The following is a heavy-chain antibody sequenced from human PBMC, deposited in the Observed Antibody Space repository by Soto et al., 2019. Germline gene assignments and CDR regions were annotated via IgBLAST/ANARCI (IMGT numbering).Heavy chain of an antibody. CDR2: IGGGGVPT. J-gene: IGHJ4*02. CDR1: GFTFSSYA. V-gene: IGHV3-23*01. CDR3: AKDGEQWLVYYYFDY. Sequence: GGSLRLSCAASGFTFSSYAMSWVRQAPGKGLEWVSAIGGGGVPTYHADSVKGRFTISRDNSKNTLYLQMNSLRAEDTAVYYCAKDGEQWLVYYYFDYWGQGTLVTVSS. D-gene: IGHD6-19*01.